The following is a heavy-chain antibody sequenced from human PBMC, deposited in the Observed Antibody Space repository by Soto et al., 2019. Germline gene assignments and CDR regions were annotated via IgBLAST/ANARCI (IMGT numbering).Heavy chain of an antibody. CDR1: GYSITAGGYY. J-gene: IGHJ5*02. V-gene: IGHV4-31*03. CDR3: ARMYSSGSGWFNP. D-gene: IGHD6-19*01. CDR2: FYSSGSI. Sequence: SETLSLTCFVSGYSITAGGYYWSWIRHHPGKGLEWIGSFYSSGSIIYNPSLRSRVSVSGDTSSNQFSMSLTSVTAADTARYYCARMYSSGSGWFNPWGQGTMVTVYS.